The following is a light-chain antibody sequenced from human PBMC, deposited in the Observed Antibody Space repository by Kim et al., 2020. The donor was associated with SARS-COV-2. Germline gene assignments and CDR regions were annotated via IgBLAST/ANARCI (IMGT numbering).Light chain of an antibody. CDR3: QAWDSSTVV. CDR1: KLGDKY. V-gene: IGLV3-1*01. CDR2: QDT. J-gene: IGLJ2*01. Sequence: SYELTQPPSVSVSPGQTASITCSGDKLGDKYACWYQQKPGQSPVLVIYQDTKRPSGIPERFSGSNSGNTATLTISGTQAMDEADYYCQAWDSSTVVFGGETQLTVL.